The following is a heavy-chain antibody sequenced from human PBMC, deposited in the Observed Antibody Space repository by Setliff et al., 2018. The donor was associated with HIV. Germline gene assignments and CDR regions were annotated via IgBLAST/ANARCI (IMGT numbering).Heavy chain of an antibody. Sequence: ASVKVSCKASGYRFNTYGISWVRQAPGQGLEWMGWISPYTGDTIFAQSLQGIVTLTPDTSTNTAYMEMRTLRSDDTAVYYCVRGVTRDISGYYRDEYFQHWGQGTPVTVSS. CDR1: GYRFNTYG. D-gene: IGHD3-22*01. J-gene: IGHJ1*01. CDR3: VRGVTRDISGYYRDEYFQH. V-gene: IGHV1-18*01. CDR2: ISPYTGDT.